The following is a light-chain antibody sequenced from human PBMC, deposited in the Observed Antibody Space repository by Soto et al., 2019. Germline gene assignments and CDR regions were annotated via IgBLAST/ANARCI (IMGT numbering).Light chain of an antibody. Sequence: DIQMTQSPASVSASVGDRVTITCRASQGIRSFLNWYQQKPGKAPKLLISGSSSLESGVPSRFSGSGSGTDFTLTISRLQPEDFATYYCQQTYDSPGAFGPGTKV. J-gene: IGKJ1*01. CDR1: QGIRSF. V-gene: IGKV1-39*01. CDR3: QQTYDSPGA. CDR2: GSS.